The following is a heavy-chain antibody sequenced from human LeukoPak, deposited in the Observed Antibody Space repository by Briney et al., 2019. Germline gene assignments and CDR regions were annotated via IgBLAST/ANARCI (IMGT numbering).Heavy chain of an antibody. V-gene: IGHV4-59*01. Sequence: SETLSLTCTVSGGSISSYYWSWIRQPPGKGLEWIGYIYYSGSTNYNPSLKSRVTISVDTSKNQFSLKLSSVTAADTAVCYCARDVDSSGWYDAFDIWGQGTMVTVSS. CDR1: GGSISSYY. CDR3: ARDVDSSGWYDAFDI. CDR2: IYYSGST. J-gene: IGHJ3*02. D-gene: IGHD6-19*01.